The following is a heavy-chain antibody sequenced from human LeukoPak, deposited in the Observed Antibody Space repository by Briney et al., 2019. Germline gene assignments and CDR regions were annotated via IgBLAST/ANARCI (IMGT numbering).Heavy chain of an antibody. V-gene: IGHV3-9*01. D-gene: IGHD6-13*01. CDR3: ARVEAAAPDY. J-gene: IGHJ4*02. Sequence: PGRSLRLSCAASGFTFDDYAMHWVRQAPGKGLEWVSGISWNSGSIGYADSVKGRFTISRDNAKNSLYLQMNSLRAEDTAVYYCARVEAAAPDYWGQGTLVTVSS. CDR1: GFTFDDYA. CDR2: ISWNSGSI.